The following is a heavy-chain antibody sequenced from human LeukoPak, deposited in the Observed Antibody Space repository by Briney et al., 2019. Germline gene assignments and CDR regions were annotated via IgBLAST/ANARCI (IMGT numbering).Heavy chain of an antibody. Sequence: GGALRLSCVASGFTFSSHAMSWVRQAPGMGLEWVSTISSSGGSTYYAGSGKGRFTISRDNSKNTLYLQMNNLRAEDTAVHYCARSSSGGRSIYDYWGQGTLVTASS. J-gene: IGHJ4*02. CDR3: ARSSSGGRSIYDY. D-gene: IGHD2-15*01. CDR2: ISSSGGST. CDR1: GFTFSSHA. V-gene: IGHV3-23*01.